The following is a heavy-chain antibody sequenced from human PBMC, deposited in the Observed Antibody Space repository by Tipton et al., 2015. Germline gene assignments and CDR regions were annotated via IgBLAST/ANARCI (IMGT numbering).Heavy chain of an antibody. Sequence: LRLSCTVSGDSVSRSDCAWGWIRQAPGKGLEWIGYMSHTGSTNLNPSLKSRATISIDTSQNHFSLTLPSVTAADTAFYYCARDHWGSLDYWGPGILVTVSS. V-gene: IGHV4-61*03. J-gene: IGHJ4*02. CDR1: GDSVSRSDCA. CDR3: ARDHWGSLDY. D-gene: IGHD7-27*01. CDR2: MSHTGST.